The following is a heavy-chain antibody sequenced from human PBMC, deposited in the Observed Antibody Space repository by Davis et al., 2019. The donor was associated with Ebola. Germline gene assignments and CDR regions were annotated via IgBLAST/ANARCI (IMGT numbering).Heavy chain of an antibody. CDR2: IYYSGST. CDR1: GGSISSYY. Sequence: MPSETLSLTCTVSGGSISSYYWSWIRQPPGKGLEWIGYIYYSGSTNYNPSLKSRVTVSVDTSNNQFSLKLSYVTAADTAVYYCARERNDYYYYYGMDVWGKGTTVTVSS. J-gene: IGHJ6*04. V-gene: IGHV4-59*01. CDR3: ARERNDYYYYYGMDV.